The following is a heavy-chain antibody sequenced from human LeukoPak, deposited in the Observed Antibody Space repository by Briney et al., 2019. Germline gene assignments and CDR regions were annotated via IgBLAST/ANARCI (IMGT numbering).Heavy chain of an antibody. J-gene: IGHJ4*02. CDR1: GFTFSSYS. CDR3: ARSGWYDY. V-gene: IGHV4-34*01. Sequence: GSLRLSCAASGFTFSSYSMNWIRQPPGKGLEWIGEINHSGSTNYNPSLKSRVTISVDTSKNQFSLKLSSVTAADTAVYYCARSGWYDYWGQGTLVTVSS. D-gene: IGHD6-19*01. CDR2: INHSGST.